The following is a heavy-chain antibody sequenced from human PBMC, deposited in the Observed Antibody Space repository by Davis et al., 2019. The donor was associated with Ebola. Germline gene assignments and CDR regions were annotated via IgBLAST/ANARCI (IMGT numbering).Heavy chain of an antibody. Sequence: SGPTLAQPTELLTLTCTVSGFPLSNARMGVSWIRQPPGKGLEWIGYIYYSGSTNYHPSLQSRVTISVDRSKNQFSLKLGSVTAADTAVYYCARHAWYCSSTSCINWFDPWGQGTLVTVSS. CDR1: GFPLSNARMG. V-gene: IGHV4-61*01. CDR3: ARHAWYCSSTSCINWFDP. CDR2: IYYSGST. J-gene: IGHJ5*02. D-gene: IGHD2-2*01.